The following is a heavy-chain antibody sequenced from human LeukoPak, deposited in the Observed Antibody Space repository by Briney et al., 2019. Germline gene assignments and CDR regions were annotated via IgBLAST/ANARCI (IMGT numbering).Heavy chain of an antibody. D-gene: IGHD5-18*01. J-gene: IGHJ3*02. CDR1: GFTFSSYN. V-gene: IGHV3-30-3*01. Sequence: GGSLRLSCVAPGFTFSSYNMHWVRQAPGKGLEWVAVISYDGSNKYYADSVKGRSTISRDNSKNTLYLQVNSLRPEDTAVYYCGRDTVGYGGAFDIWGQGTMVTVSS. CDR3: GRDTVGYGGAFDI. CDR2: ISYDGSNK.